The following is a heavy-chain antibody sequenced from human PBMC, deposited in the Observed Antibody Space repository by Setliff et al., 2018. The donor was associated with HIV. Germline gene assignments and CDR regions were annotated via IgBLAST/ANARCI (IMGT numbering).Heavy chain of an antibody. CDR1: GFTFSSRW. D-gene: IGHD3-10*01. CDR2: IKQDGSEN. V-gene: IGHV3-7*03. Sequence: GGSLRLSCAASGFTFSSRWMTWVRQAPGKGLEWVANIKQDGSENYFVDSVKGRFTISRDNSKNTLYLRMNSLRAEDTAVYYCAQAQTSVSGSYYQYLQHWGQGTLVTVSS. J-gene: IGHJ1*01. CDR3: AQAQTSVSGSYYQYLQH.